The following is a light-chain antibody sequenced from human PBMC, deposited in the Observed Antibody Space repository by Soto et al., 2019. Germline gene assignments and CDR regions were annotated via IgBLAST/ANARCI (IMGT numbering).Light chain of an antibody. CDR2: GSS. J-gene: IGKJ5*01. CDR1: QTLSRRP. V-gene: IGKV3-20*01. Sequence: GLSKSPGTLSLSTGARATVYCRASQTLSRRPLDCYQQKPGQAPRLLIYGSSSRATQIPDRFSGSASGTDVTLTLNTLEPEDFSSYYCEHYGSYFGHGTSLDI. CDR3: EHYGSY.